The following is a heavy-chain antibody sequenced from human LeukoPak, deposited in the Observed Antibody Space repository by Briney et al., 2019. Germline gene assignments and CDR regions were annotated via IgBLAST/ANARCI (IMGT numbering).Heavy chain of an antibody. D-gene: IGHD3-22*01. CDR1: GGSFSGYY. Sequence: SETLSVTCAVYGGSFSGYYWAWIRQPPGKGLEWIGSIYLSGSTYYNPSLKSRVTISLDTSKNQYSLRLSSVTAADTAVYYCARAGFHYDASGFYFYWGQGTLVTVSS. CDR3: ARAGFHYDASGFYFY. V-gene: IGHV4-34*01. J-gene: IGHJ4*02. CDR2: IYLSGST.